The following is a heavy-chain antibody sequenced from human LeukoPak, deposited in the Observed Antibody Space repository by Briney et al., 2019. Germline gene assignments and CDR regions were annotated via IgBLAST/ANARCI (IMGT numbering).Heavy chain of an antibody. CDR3: ARDGYSGNDGL. D-gene: IGHD5-12*01. CDR2: IYHSGST. Sequence: SETLSLTCTVSSASISSSPYYWSWIRQPPGKGLEWIGYIYHSGSTKYNPSLKSRVTISVDTSKNQFSLKLSSVTAADTAVYYCARDGYSGNDGLWGQGTLVTVSS. J-gene: IGHJ4*02. V-gene: IGHV4-61*01. CDR1: SASISSSPYY.